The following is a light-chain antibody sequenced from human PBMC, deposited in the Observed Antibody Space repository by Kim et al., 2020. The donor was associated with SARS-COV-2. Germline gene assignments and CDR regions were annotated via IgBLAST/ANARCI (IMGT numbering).Light chain of an antibody. CDR2: EAS. Sequence: LCPGERVTLSCRASQSVSIFLAWYQHKPAQAPRLLIYEASRRATGVPARFSGSGSGTDFTLTISSLEPEDSAVYYCQQRTNWPITFGQGTRLEIK. J-gene: IGKJ5*01. CDR1: QSVSIF. V-gene: IGKV3-11*01. CDR3: QQRTNWPIT.